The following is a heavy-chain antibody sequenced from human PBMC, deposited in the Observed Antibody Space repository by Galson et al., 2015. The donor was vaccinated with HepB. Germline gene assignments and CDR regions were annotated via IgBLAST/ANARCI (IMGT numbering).Heavy chain of an antibody. CDR1: GFTFSSYA. CDR2: ISYDGSNK. Sequence: SLRLSCAASGFTFSSYAMHWVRQAPGKGLEWVAVISYDGSNKYYADSVKGRFTISRDNSKNTLYLQMNSLRAEDTAVYYCASGVYSSSSDRVHYYYYGMDVWGQGTTVTVSS. V-gene: IGHV3-30-3*01. D-gene: IGHD6-6*01. CDR3: ASGVYSSSSDRVHYYYYGMDV. J-gene: IGHJ6*02.